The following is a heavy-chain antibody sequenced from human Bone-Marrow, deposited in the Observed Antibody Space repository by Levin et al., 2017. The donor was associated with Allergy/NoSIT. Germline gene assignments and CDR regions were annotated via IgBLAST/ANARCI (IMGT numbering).Heavy chain of an antibody. CDR3: ARPDCSGTSCYYFFDS. CDR1: GFTFRRYS. CDR2: ISRSSSTI. V-gene: IGHV3-48*02. J-gene: IGHJ4*02. Sequence: LSLPCAASGFTFRRYSMNWVRQAPGRGLEWVSYISRSSSTISYADSVKGRFTISRDNAKNSLYLQMNSLRDEDTAVYYCARPDCSGTSCYYFFDSWGQGTLVTVSS. D-gene: IGHD2-2*01.